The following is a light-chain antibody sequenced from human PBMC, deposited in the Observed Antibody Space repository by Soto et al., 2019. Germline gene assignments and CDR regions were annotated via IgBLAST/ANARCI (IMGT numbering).Light chain of an antibody. V-gene: IGLV1-40*01. Sequence: QSVLTQPPSVSGAPGQRVTISCTGSSSNIGAGYDVHWYQQLPGTAPKLLIYGTTSRPSGVPDRFSGSQSGTSASLAITGLQAGDEADYYCQSYDTSLSGAWVFGGGTKVTVL. J-gene: IGLJ3*02. CDR3: QSYDTSLSGAWV. CDR2: GTT. CDR1: SSNIGAGYD.